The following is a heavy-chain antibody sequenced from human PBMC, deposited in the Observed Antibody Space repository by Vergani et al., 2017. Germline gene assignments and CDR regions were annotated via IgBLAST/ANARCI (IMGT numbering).Heavy chain of an antibody. CDR1: GFTFSGSA. D-gene: IGHD1-1*01. CDR3: ARGNWNDGFNSYYYMDV. Sequence: EVQLVESGGGLVQPGGSLKLSCAASGFTFSGSAMHWVRQASGKGLEWVSHISDSGTSINYADSVKGRFTVSRDNAKKSLYLQMTSLRVEDTAVYYCARGNWNDGFNSYYYMDVWGKGTTVTVSS. V-gene: IGHV3-48*04. J-gene: IGHJ6*03. CDR2: ISDSGTSI.